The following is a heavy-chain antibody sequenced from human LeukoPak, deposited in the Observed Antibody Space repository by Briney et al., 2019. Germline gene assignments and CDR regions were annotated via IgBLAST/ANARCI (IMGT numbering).Heavy chain of an antibody. J-gene: IGHJ5*02. CDR3: ARHRLISSSLPWFDP. CDR1: GYSFTCYW. D-gene: IGHD6-13*01. V-gene: IGHV5-51*01. Sequence: GESLKISCKGSGYSFTCYWIGWVRQMPGKGLEWMGIIYPGDSDTRYSPSFQGQVTISADKSISTAYLQWSSLKASDTAMYYCARHRLISSSLPWFDPWGQGTLVTVSS. CDR2: IYPGDSDT.